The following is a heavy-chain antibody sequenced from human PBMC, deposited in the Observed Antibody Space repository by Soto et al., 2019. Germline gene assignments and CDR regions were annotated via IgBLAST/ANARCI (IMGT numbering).Heavy chain of an antibody. CDR1: GFTFSSYS. Sequence: PGGSLRLSCAASGFTFSSYSMNWVRQAPGKGLERVSYISSSSSTIYYADSVKGRFTISRDNAKNSLYLQMNSLRAEFMSLYYCARVGRTTIQSFYWGQGSLVTVSS. CDR2: ISSSSSTI. J-gene: IGHJ4*02. D-gene: IGHD1-7*01. CDR3: ARVGRTTIQSFY. V-gene: IGHV3-48*01.